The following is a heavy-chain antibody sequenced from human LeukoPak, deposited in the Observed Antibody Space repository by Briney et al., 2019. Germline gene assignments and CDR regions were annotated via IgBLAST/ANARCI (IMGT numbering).Heavy chain of an antibody. CDR3: ARGRSDSSSHSDY. Sequence: SETLSLTCAVYGGSFSGYYWSWIRQPPGKGLEWIGEINHSGSTNYNPSLKSRVTISVDTSKNQFSLKLSSVTAADTAVYYCARGRSDSSSHSDYWGQGTLVTVSS. CDR2: INHSGST. D-gene: IGHD6-19*01. CDR1: GGSFSGYY. J-gene: IGHJ4*02. V-gene: IGHV4-34*01.